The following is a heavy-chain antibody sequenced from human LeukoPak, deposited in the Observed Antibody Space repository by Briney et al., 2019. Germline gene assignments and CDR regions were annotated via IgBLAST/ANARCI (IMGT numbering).Heavy chain of an antibody. CDR1: GYSFTSYW. J-gene: IGHJ5*02. CDR2: IYPGDSDT. CDR3: ARHRKGYCSGGSCYSNWFDP. V-gene: IGHV5-51*01. Sequence: PGGSLRLSCKGSGYSFTSYWIGWVRQMPGKGLEWLGIIYPGDSDTRYSPSFQGQVTISADKSISTAYLQWSSLKASDTAMYYCARHRKGYCSGGSCYSNWFDPWGQGTLDTVSS. D-gene: IGHD2-15*01.